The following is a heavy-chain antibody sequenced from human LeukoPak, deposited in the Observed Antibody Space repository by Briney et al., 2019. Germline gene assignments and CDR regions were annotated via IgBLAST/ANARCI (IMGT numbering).Heavy chain of an antibody. Sequence: SETLSLTCTVSGYSISSGYYWGWIRQPPGKGLEWIGSIYHSGSTYYNPSLKSRVTISVDTSKNQFSLKLSSVTAADTAVYYCARGGGYDRYWGQGTLVTVSS. D-gene: IGHD5-12*01. CDR2: IYHSGST. V-gene: IGHV4-38-2*02. CDR3: ARGGGYDRY. J-gene: IGHJ4*02. CDR1: GYSISSGYY.